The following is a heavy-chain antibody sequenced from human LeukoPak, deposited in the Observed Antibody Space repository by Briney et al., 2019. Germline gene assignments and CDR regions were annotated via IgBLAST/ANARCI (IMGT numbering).Heavy chain of an antibody. J-gene: IGHJ5*02. V-gene: IGHV1-18*01. CDR3: ARRWELNNWFDP. Sequence: ASVKVSCKASGYTFTSYGISWVRQVPGQGLEWMGWISAYNGNTNYAQKLQGRVTMTTDTSTSTAYMELRSLRSDDTAVYYCARRWELNNWFDPWGQGTLVTVSS. CDR2: ISAYNGNT. CDR1: GYTFTSYG. D-gene: IGHD1-26*01.